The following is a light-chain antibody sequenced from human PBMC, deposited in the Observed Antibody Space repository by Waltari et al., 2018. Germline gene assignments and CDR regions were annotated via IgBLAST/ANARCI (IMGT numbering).Light chain of an antibody. CDR2: DAS. CDR1: QTIYNY. J-gene: IGKJ1*01. V-gene: IGKV3-11*01. Sequence: EVVLTQSPATLSFSPGERVTLSCRASQTIYNYLAWYQQKPGQAPRLLIYDASKRATGIPDRFSGSGSGTDFTLIISRLEPEDFVVYYCQHRNNWPWTFGQGSKVEIK. CDR3: QHRNNWPWT.